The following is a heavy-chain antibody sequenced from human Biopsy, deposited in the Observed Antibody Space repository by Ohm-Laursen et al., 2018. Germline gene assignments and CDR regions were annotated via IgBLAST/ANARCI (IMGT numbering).Heavy chain of an antibody. CDR1: GFTFNDYF. Sequence: ASVKVSCKASGFTFNDYFIHWVRQSPGQGLERMGWVNLNSGATNSAENFRDRVTLNRDTSISAVYIELRRLKSDDAAVYYCARDRMTDVFGGPTRTDVFDSWGQGTPVTVSS. J-gene: IGHJ4*02. D-gene: IGHD3-10*01. V-gene: IGHV1-2*02. CDR2: VNLNSGAT. CDR3: ARDRMTDVFGGPTRTDVFDS.